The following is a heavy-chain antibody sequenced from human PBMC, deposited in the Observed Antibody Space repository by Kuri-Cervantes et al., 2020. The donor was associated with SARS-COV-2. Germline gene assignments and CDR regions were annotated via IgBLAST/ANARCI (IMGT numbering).Heavy chain of an antibody. J-gene: IGHJ3*02. CDR2: IYHSGST. D-gene: IGHD6-13*01. Sequence: SQTLSLTCAVSGYSISSGYYWGWIRQPPGKGLEWIGSIYHSGSTYYNPSLKSRVTISVDTSKNQFSLKLSSVTAADTAVYYCAREAGGIAARADAFDIWGQGTMVTV. CDR3: AREAGGIAARADAFDI. V-gene: IGHV4-38-2*02. CDR1: GYSISSGYY.